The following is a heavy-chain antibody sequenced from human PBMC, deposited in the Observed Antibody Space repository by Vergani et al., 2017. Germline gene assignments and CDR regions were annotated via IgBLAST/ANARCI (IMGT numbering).Heavy chain of an antibody. D-gene: IGHD6-13*01. CDR2: ISSSSSYT. CDR3: ARDIRAAAGIDY. Sequence: QVQLVESGGGLVKPGGSLRLSCAASGFTFSDYYMSWIRQAPGKGLEWVSYISSSSSYTNYADSVKGRFTISRDNAKNALYLKMNSLRAEDTAVYCCARDIRAAAGIDYWGQGTLVTVSS. CDR1: GFTFSDYY. V-gene: IGHV3-11*05. J-gene: IGHJ4*02.